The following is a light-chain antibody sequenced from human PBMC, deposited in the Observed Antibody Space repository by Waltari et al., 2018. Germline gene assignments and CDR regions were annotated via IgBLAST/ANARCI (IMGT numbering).Light chain of an antibody. J-gene: IGKJ4*01. CDR1: QGIGIH. CDR2: AAY. V-gene: IGKV1-27*01. CDR3: QKYNDVPQP. Sequence: DVQMTQSPSSLSASVGDRVIITCRASQGIGIHLAWYQQKPGKVPKALIYAAYTLHSGVPSRFSGSGSGTDFTLTISSLQPEDFATYYCQKYNDVPQPFGGGTRVEIK.